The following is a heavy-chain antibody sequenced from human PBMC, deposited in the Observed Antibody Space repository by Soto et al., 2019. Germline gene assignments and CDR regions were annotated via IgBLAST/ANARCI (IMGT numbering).Heavy chain of an antibody. CDR3: VKFEGITFSYYYMDV. V-gene: IGHV3-23*01. J-gene: IGHJ6*03. CDR1: GFTFSSYA. Sequence: PGGSLRLSCAASGFTFSSYAMSWVRQAPGKGLEWVSAISDNGASTYYADSVKGRFTISRDTSKNTLYLQMNSLRAEDTAVYYCVKFEGITFSYYYMDVWGKGTTVTVSS. CDR2: ISDNGAST.